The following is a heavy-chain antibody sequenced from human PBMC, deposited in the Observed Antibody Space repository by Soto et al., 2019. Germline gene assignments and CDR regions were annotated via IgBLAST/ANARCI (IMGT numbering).Heavy chain of an antibody. CDR3: ARVESGSATAAADY. V-gene: IGHV3-48*02. D-gene: IGHD2-15*01. Sequence: GGSLRLSCAASGFTFSSYSMNWVRQAPGKGLEWVSYITSSTTIYYADSLEGRFTISRDNAKSSLYLQMNSLRDEDTAVYYCARVESGSATAAADYWGQRTLVTVSS. CDR2: ITSSTTI. J-gene: IGHJ4*02. CDR1: GFTFSSYS.